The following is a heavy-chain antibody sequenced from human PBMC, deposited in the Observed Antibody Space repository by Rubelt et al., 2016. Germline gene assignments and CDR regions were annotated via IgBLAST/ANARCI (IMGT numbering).Heavy chain of an antibody. D-gene: IGHD2/OR15-2a*01. CDR2: IHHSGAT. J-gene: IGHJ5*02. V-gene: IGHV4-34*01. CDR1: GGSFSGYN. CDR3: SRGNLVSMIVTIISDWFDP. Sequence: QVQLQQWGAGLLKPSETLSLTCAVYGGSFSGYNWSWVRQSPGKGLEWIGEIHHSGATNYNPSLKSRVTMSGDTSKNQFSRKVTCVTAADTEFYCWSRGNLVSMIVTIISDWFDPWGQGTPVTVS.